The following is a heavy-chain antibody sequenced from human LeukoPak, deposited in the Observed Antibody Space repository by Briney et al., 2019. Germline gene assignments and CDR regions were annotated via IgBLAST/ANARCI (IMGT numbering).Heavy chain of an antibody. D-gene: IGHD1-26*01. J-gene: IGHJ4*02. CDR1: GGSISSSSYY. V-gene: IGHV4-39*07. CDR3: ARDLWEPFQCFDY. CDR2: IYYSGST. Sequence: PSETLSLTCTVSGGSISSSSYYWGWIRQPPGKGLEWIGSIYYSGSTYYNPSLKSRVTISVDTSKNQFSLKLSSVTAADTAVYYCARDLWEPFQCFDYWGQGTLVTVSS.